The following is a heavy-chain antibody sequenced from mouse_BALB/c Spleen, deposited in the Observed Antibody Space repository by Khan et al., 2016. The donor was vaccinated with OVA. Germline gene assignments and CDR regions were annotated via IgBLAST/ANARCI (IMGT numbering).Heavy chain of an antibody. CDR2: IWGGGST. CDR3: AKPFYAHYYARDY. CDR1: GFSLTDYG. Sequence: VQLQESGPGLVAPSQSLSITCTVSGFSLTDYGVNWIRQPPGKGLEWLGIIWGGGSTHYNSALKSRMIISKDNSRNQVLLKMNSLQTDDTAVYYCAKPFYAHYYARDYWGQGTSVTVSS. J-gene: IGHJ4*01. D-gene: IGHD2-10*01. V-gene: IGHV2-6-5*01.